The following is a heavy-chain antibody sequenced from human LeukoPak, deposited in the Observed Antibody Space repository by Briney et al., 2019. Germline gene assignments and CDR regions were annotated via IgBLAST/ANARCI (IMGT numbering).Heavy chain of an antibody. CDR3: AKRGVVIRVILVGFHKEAYYFDS. CDR1: GITLSNYG. Sequence: GGSLRLSCVVSGITLSNYGMSWVRQAPGKGLEWVAGISDSGGRTNYADSVKGRFTISRDNPKNTLYLQMNSLRADDTAVYFCAKRGVVIRVILVGFHKEAYYFDSWGQGALVTVSS. V-gene: IGHV3-23*01. CDR2: ISDSGGRT. J-gene: IGHJ4*02. D-gene: IGHD3-22*01.